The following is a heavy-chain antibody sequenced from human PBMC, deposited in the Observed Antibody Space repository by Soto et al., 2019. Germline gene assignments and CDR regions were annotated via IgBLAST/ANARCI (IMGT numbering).Heavy chain of an antibody. CDR2: IRSKANGHAT. CDR1: GFTFSGSA. Sequence: PRGSLRLSCAASGFTFSGSAMHWVRQASGKGLEWVGRIRSKANGHATAYAASVKGRFTISRDDSKNTAYLQMNSLKTEDTAVYYCTRRHEYSSSSSPFDPWGQGTLVTVSS. D-gene: IGHD6-6*01. CDR3: TRRHEYSSSSSPFDP. V-gene: IGHV3-73*01. J-gene: IGHJ5*02.